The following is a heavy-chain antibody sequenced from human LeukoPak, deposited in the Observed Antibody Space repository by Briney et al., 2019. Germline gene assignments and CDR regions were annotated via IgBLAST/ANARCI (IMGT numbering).Heavy chain of an antibody. D-gene: IGHD6-19*01. Sequence: GGSLRLSCAASGFTFDDYAMHWVRQAPGKGLEWVSGISWNSGSIGYADSVKGRFIISRDNAKNSLYLQMNSLRAEDTALYYCAKDIGSSGWYYYFDYWGQGTLVTVSS. J-gene: IGHJ4*02. CDR2: ISWNSGSI. V-gene: IGHV3-9*01. CDR1: GFTFDDYA. CDR3: AKDIGSSGWYYYFDY.